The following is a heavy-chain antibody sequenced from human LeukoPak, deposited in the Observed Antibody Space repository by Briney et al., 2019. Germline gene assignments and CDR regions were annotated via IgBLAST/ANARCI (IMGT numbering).Heavy chain of an antibody. Sequence: SVKVSCKASGYTFKNYDINWVPRAPGQGLEWRGWMNPNSGNTVFAQKLQDRVSMPGETSINTAYMELTSLRSGDTAVYYCARATPGGLHGYSFDYWGEGTVVTVYS. V-gene: IGHV1-8*02. D-gene: IGHD5-24*01. CDR2: MNPNSGNT. J-gene: IGHJ4*02. CDR3: ARATPGGLHGYSFDY. CDR1: GYTFKNYD.